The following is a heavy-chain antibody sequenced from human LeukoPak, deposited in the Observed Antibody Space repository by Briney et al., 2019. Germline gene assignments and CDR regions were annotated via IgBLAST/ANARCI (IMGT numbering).Heavy chain of an antibody. V-gene: IGHV3-48*02. CDR2: IRTSGGVV. J-gene: IGHJ3*01. CDR3: VRDQFYAFDV. Sequence: GGSLRLSCAASGFTFTSFTMNWVRQAPGKGLEWISYIRTSGGVVSYTDSVRGRFTISTDSAKNSLYLQMNSLRDDDTAVYYCVRDQFYAFDVWGQGTMVTVSS. CDR1: GFTFTSFT.